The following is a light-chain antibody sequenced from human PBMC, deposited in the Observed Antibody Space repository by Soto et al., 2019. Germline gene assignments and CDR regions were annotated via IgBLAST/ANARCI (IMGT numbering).Light chain of an antibody. J-gene: IGLJ2*01. CDR1: SGHSSYA. CDR2: LNSDGSH. V-gene: IGLV4-69*02. CDR3: QTWGTGVV. Sequence: QSVLTQSPSASASLGASVKLTCTLSSGHSSYAIAWHPQQPEKGPRYLMKLNSDGSHSKGDGIPDRFSGSSSGAERYLTISSLQSEDEADYYCQTWGTGVVFGGGTKVTVL.